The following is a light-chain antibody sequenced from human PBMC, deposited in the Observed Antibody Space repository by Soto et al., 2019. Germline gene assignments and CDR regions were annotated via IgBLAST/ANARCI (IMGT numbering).Light chain of an antibody. CDR1: QSVSSSY. J-gene: IGKJ5*01. Sequence: IVLTQSPGTLSLSPGERATLSFRASQSVSSSYLAWYQQKPGQAPRLLIYGASSRATGIPDRFSGSGSGTDFTLTISRLEPEDFAVYYCQQYGSSPPITSGQGTRLEIK. CDR2: GAS. V-gene: IGKV3-20*01. CDR3: QQYGSSPPIT.